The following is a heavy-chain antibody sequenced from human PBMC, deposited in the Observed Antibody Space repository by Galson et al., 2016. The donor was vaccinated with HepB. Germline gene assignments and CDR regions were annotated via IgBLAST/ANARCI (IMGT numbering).Heavy chain of an antibody. CDR3: ARDLRGMIRFFDWSTHFDS. CDR1: EFKFDDYA. CDR2: ISWDSRNI. J-gene: IGHJ4*02. V-gene: IGHV3-9*01. D-gene: IGHD3-9*01. Sequence: SLRLSCAASEFKFDDYAMHWVRQVPGKGLQWVSGISWDSRNIGYADSVKGRFTISRDNAKNSLYLQMNNVRAEDTAVYYCARDLRGMIRFFDWSTHFDSWGQGTLVTVSS.